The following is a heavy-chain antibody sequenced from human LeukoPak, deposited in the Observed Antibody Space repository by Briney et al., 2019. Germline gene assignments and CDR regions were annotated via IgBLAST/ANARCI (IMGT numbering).Heavy chain of an antibody. CDR1: GFTFSSYG. D-gene: IGHD5-24*01. Sequence: GGSLRLSCAASGFTFSSYGMNWVRQAPGKGLEWVSFIGSISTTIHYADSVRGRFTISRDNARNSLYLQMNGLRAEDTAVYYCARRRDGYNYFDYWGQGTLVTVSS. CDR2: IGSISTTI. V-gene: IGHV3-48*04. J-gene: IGHJ4*02. CDR3: ARRRDGYNYFDY.